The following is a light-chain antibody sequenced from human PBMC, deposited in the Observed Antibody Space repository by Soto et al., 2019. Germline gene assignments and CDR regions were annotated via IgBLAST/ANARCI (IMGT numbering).Light chain of an antibody. CDR1: QSVSSKY. V-gene: IGKV3-20*01. CDR3: QQYATSPWT. J-gene: IGKJ1*01. CDR2: AAS. Sequence: EIVLTQSPGTLSLSPGERATLSCRASQSVSSKYLAWYQHRTGQAPRLLIYAASRRATGIPDGFSGSGSWTEFTLTFRRLEPEDLAVFYCQQYATSPWTFGQGTKVEIK.